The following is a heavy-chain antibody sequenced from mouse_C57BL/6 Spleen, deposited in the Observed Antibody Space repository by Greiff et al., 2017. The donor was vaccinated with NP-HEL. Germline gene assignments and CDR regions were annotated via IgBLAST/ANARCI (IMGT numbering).Heavy chain of an antibody. CDR3: ARRNLLAFDV. CDR1: GYTFTSYW. Sequence: QVQLQQPGAELVMPGASVKLSCKASGYTFTSYWMHWVKQRPGQGLEWIGEIDPSDSYTNYNQKFKGKSTLTVDKSSSTAYMQLSSLTSEASAVYYCARRNLLAFDVWSTGTTVTVSS. CDR2: IDPSDSYT. J-gene: IGHJ1*03. V-gene: IGHV1-69*01.